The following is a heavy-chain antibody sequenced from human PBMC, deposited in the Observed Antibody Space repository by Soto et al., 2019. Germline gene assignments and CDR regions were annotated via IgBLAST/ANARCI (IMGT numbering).Heavy chain of an antibody. J-gene: IGHJ6*02. Sequence: QVQLVESGGGVVQPGRSLRLSCAASGFTFSSYGMHWVRQAPGKGLEWVAVISYDGSNKYYAGSVKGRFTISRDNSKNTLYLQMNSLRAEDTAVYYCAKDNQCSTTSCYAEGNYYYYYGMDVWGQGTTVTVSS. CDR3: AKDNQCSTTSCYAEGNYYYYYGMDV. D-gene: IGHD2-2*01. CDR1: GFTFSSYG. CDR2: ISYDGSNK. V-gene: IGHV3-30*18.